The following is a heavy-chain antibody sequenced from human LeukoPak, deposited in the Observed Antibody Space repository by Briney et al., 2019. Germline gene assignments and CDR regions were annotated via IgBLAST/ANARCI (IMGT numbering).Heavy chain of an antibody. Sequence: ASVKVSCKASGYTFTSYGISWVRQAPGQGLEWMGWISAYNGNTNYAQKLQGRVTTTTDTSTSTAYMELRSLRSDDTAVYYCARDGADVLLWFGESYGMDVWGQGTTVTVSS. CDR3: ARDGADVLLWFGESYGMDV. CDR1: GYTFTSYG. J-gene: IGHJ6*02. V-gene: IGHV1-18*01. CDR2: ISAYNGNT. D-gene: IGHD3-10*01.